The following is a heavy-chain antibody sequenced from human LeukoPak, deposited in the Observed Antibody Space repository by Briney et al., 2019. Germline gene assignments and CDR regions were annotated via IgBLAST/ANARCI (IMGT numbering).Heavy chain of an antibody. CDR3: AREAGSDSSGYYYPNSDL. D-gene: IGHD3-22*01. CDR1: GGSISSYY. V-gene: IGHV4-59*01. CDR2: IYYSGNT. Sequence: SETLSLTCTVSGGSISSYYWSWIRQPPGKGLELIGYIYYSGNTNYNPSLRSRVTISVDTSKNQFSLKLSSVTAADTAVYYCAREAGSDSSGYYYPNSDLWGRGTLVTVSS. J-gene: IGHJ2*01.